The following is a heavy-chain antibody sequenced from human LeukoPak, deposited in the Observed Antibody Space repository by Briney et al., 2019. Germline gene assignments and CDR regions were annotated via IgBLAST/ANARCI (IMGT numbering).Heavy chain of an antibody. V-gene: IGHV3-30-3*01. Sequence: RGSLRLSCAASGFTFTRYAMHWVRPAPGKGLGWVAVISYDGSNKYYADSVKGRFTISRDNSKNTLYLQMNSLRAEDTAVYYCARCPSYSSGPYYFDYWGQGTLVTVSS. CDR2: ISYDGSNK. CDR3: ARCPSYSSGPYYFDY. J-gene: IGHJ4*02. D-gene: IGHD6-19*01. CDR1: GFTFTRYA.